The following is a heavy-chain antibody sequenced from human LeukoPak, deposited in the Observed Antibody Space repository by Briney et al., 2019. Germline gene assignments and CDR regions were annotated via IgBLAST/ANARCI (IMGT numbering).Heavy chain of an antibody. CDR1: GFTFSSYA. D-gene: IGHD6-13*01. J-gene: IGHJ5*02. Sequence: GGSLRLSCAASGFTFSSYAMHWVRQAPGKGLEWVSVIYSGGSTYYADSVKGRFTISRDNSKNTLYLQMNSLRAEDTAVYYCAKVPRQHDNWFDPWGQGTLVTVSS. V-gene: IGHV3-66*01. CDR3: AKVPRQHDNWFDP. CDR2: IYSGGST.